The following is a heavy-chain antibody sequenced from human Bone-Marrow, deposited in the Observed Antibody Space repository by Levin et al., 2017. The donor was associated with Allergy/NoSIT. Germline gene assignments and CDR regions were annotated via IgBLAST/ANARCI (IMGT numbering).Heavy chain of an antibody. V-gene: IGHV3-23*01. CDR3: AKDSTSVDYGDYTDY. CDR1: GFTFSSYA. D-gene: IGHD4-17*01. J-gene: IGHJ4*02. Sequence: GGSLRLSCAASGFTFSSYAMSWVRQAPGKGLEWVSAISGSGGSTYYADSVKGRFTISRDNSKNTLYLQMNSLRAEDTAVYYCAKDSTSVDYGDYTDYWGQGTLVTVSS. CDR2: ISGSGGST.